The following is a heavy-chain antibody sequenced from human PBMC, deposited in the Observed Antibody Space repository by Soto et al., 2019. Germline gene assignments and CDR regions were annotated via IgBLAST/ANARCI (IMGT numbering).Heavy chain of an antibody. CDR2: IRQDGSEK. CDR1: GFTFSSYW. CDR3: ARDSSRKICFGVVIIPVFRAHGMDV. D-gene: IGHD3-3*01. J-gene: IGHJ6*02. Sequence: GGSLRLSCAASGFTFSSYWMSWVRQAPGKGLEWVANIRQDGSEKYYVDTVKGRFTISRDNAKNSLYLQMNSLRAEDTAVYYCARDSSRKICFGVVIIPVFRAHGMDVWGQGTTVTVSS. V-gene: IGHV3-7*05.